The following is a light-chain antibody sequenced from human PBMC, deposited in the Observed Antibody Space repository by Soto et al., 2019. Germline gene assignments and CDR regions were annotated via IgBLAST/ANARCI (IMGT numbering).Light chain of an antibody. J-gene: IGKJ1*01. CDR1: QSVGDTY. CDR3: QQYVTAPRT. V-gene: IGKV3-20*01. Sequence: EIVLTQSPGTLSLSPGERATLSCRASQSVGDTYLAWYQQKPGQAPRLLMYSTSIRATGIPDRFSGSGSGTDFTLTISRLDPEDFAVYFCQQYVTAPRTFGQGTKVEIK. CDR2: STS.